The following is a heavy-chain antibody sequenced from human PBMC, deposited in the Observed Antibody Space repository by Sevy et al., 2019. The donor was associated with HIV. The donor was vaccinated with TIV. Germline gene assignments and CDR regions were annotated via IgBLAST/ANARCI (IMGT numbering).Heavy chain of an antibody. V-gene: IGHV3-9*01. CDR1: GFPFNDHA. J-gene: IGHJ6*02. CDR3: AKDSIRSCDGVNCYSYYYYFYGLDV. CDR2: VSWNSRNI. Sequence: GGSLRLSCAASGFPFNDHAMHWVRQVPGKGLEWVSGVSWNSRNIGYADSVKSRFTISKDNARQFLYREMNSLRPQDTALYYCAKDSIRSCDGVNCYSYYYYFYGLDVWGQGTTVTVSS. D-gene: IGHD2-21*01.